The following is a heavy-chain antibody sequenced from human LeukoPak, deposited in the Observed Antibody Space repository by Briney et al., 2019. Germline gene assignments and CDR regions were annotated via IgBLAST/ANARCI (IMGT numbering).Heavy chain of an antibody. V-gene: IGHV4-59*01. Sequence: SETLSLTCTVSGGSINNYYWSWIRQPPGKGLEWIGYIYYSGSSNYNPSLKSRVTISVDTSKNQFSLKLSSVTAADTAVYYCARGVIPLSTDAFDIWGQGTMVTVSS. D-gene: IGHD5-18*01. J-gene: IGHJ3*02. CDR1: GGSINNYY. CDR2: IYYSGSS. CDR3: ARGVIPLSTDAFDI.